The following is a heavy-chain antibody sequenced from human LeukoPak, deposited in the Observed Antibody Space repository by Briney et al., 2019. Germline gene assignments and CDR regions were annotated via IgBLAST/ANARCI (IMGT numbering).Heavy chain of an antibody. CDR2: ISSDGSDI. Sequence: GGSLRLSCAASGFTFSSYEMNWVRQAPGKGLEWVSYISSDGSDIYFADSVKGRFTISRDNAKNSLFLQLNSLRAEDTAVYYCARKTYYYDSGSYSKSYYFDYWGQGTLVTVSS. CDR1: GFTFSSYE. CDR3: ARKTYYYDSGSYSKSYYFDY. J-gene: IGHJ4*02. D-gene: IGHD3-10*01. V-gene: IGHV3-48*03.